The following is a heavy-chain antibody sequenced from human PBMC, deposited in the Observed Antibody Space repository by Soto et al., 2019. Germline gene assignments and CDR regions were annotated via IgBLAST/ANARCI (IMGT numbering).Heavy chain of an antibody. CDR3: ARAGTRHYDFWSGDPGY. D-gene: IGHD3-3*01. CDR2: ISAYNGNT. V-gene: IGHV1-18*01. CDR1: GYTFTSYG. Sequence: AAVKVSCKASGYTFTSYGISWVRQAPGQGLEWMGWISAYNGNTNYAQKLQGRVTMTTDTSTSTAYMELRSLRSDDTAVYYCARAGTRHYDFWSGDPGYWGQGTLATV. J-gene: IGHJ4*02.